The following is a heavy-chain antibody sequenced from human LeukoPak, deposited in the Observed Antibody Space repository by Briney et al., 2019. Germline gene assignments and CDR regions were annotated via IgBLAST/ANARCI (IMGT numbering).Heavy chain of an antibody. CDR1: GFTFSSYG. Sequence: GGSLRLSCAASGFTFSSYGMHWVRQAPGKGLEWVAVISYDGSNKYYADSVKGRFTISRDNSKNTLYLQMNSLRAEDTAVYYCATGLRWRKDAFDYWGQGTLVTVSS. V-gene: IGHV3-30*03. CDR2: ISYDGSNK. D-gene: IGHD5-24*01. J-gene: IGHJ4*02. CDR3: ATGLRWRKDAFDY.